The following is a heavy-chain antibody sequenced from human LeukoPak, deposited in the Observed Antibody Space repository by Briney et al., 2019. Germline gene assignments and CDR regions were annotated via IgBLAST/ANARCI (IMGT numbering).Heavy chain of an antibody. CDR2: IYVDDSDT. CDR3: GISASSGYNNGLDY. CDR1: GYTFTSYW. J-gene: IGHJ4*01. V-gene: IGHV5-51*01. D-gene: IGHD1-14*01. Sequence: GESLKISCKGSGYTFTSYWIGWVPQLPGKGLEWMGMIYVDDSDTRHSPSLQGQVTISADKSSSAAYLQWSSLKASDTAIYYCGISASSGYNNGLDYWGHGTLVTVSS.